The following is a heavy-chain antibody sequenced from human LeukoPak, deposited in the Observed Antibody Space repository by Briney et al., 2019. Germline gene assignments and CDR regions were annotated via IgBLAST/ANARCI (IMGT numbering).Heavy chain of an antibody. CDR1: GFTFSNYA. CDR2: ISASGGST. CDR3: AKSMKSFDILTGLDY. D-gene: IGHD3-9*01. J-gene: IGHJ4*02. V-gene: IGHV3-23*01. Sequence: GGSLRLSCAASGFTFSNYAMNWVRQAPGEGLEWVSGISASGGSTYYAGSVKGRFTISRDDSKNTLYLQMNSLRAEDTAIYYCAKSMKSFDILTGLDYWGQGTQVTVSS.